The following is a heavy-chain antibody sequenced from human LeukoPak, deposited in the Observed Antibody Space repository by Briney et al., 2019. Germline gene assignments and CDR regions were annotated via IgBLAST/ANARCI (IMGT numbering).Heavy chain of an antibody. CDR3: AISSDPGNSYWDGSDY. CDR2: ISGSGGTT. V-gene: IGHV3-23*01. J-gene: IGHJ4*02. CDR1: GFTFSNYA. Sequence: PGGSLRLSCVASGFTFSNYAMSWVRQAPGKGPEWVSIISGSGGTTYYGDSVRGRFTISRDNSKKTLHLQMNNLRVEDTAAYYCAISSDPGNSYWDGSDYWGQGTLVSVSS. D-gene: IGHD1-1*01.